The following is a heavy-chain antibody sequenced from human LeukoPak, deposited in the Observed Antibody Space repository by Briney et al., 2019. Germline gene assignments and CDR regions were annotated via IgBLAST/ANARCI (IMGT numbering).Heavy chain of an antibody. CDR2: INPSGGST. J-gene: IGHJ5*02. CDR1: GYIFTRYY. D-gene: IGHD3-10*01. Sequence: GASVKVSCKASGYIFTRYYMNWVRQAPGQGLEWMGIINPSGGSTNYAQKFQGRVTMTRDTSTSTIYMEVSSLRSEDTAVYYCATSFRAVNWFDPWGQGTLVTVSS. V-gene: IGHV1-46*01. CDR3: ATSFRAVNWFDP.